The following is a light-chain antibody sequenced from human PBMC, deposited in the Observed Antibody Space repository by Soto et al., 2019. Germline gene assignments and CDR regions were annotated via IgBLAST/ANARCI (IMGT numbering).Light chain of an antibody. Sequence: QSALTQPASVSGSPGQAITISCTGTSSDVGGYTYVSWYQQHPGKAPKFIIYDVSNRPPGVSNRFSGSKSGNTASLTISGLQAEDEADYYCISYTSSSTLYVFGTGTKVTVL. CDR1: SSDVGGYTY. V-gene: IGLV2-14*01. CDR3: ISYTSSSTLYV. J-gene: IGLJ1*01. CDR2: DVS.